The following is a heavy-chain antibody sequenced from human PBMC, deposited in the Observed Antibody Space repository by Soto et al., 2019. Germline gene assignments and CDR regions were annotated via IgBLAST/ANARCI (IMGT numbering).Heavy chain of an antibody. V-gene: IGHV3-23*01. CDR3: AKDRPRYSGSYPKGDSDY. CDR1: GFTYSSYS. D-gene: IGHD1-26*01. Sequence: GGSLRLSCTASGFTYSSYSLSWVRQAPGKELEWVSTSSGNSGKTNYAESVKGRFSISRDNSKNTVHLQMHSLRAEDTAVYYCAKDRPRYSGSYPKGDSDYWGQGTLVTVSS. J-gene: IGHJ4*02. CDR2: SSGNSGKT.